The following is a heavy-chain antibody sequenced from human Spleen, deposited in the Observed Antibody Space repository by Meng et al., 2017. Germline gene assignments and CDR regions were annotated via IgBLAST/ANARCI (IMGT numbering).Heavy chain of an antibody. D-gene: IGHD6-13*01. V-gene: IGHV3-7*01. CDR3: ARVIRQQLVLMFRLGYPNWFDP. CDR2: IKQDGSEK. J-gene: IGHJ5*02. Sequence: GESLKISCAASGFTFSSYWMSWVRQAPGKGLEWVVNIKQDGSEKYYVDSVKGRFTISRDNANNSLYLQMTNLRVEDTAVYYCARVIRQQLVLMFRLGYPNWFDPWGQGTLVTVSS. CDR1: GFTFSSYW.